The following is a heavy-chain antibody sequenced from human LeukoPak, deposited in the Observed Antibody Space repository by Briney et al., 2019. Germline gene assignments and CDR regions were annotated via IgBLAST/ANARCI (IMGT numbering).Heavy chain of an antibody. J-gene: IGHJ5*02. CDR1: GFTFSSYG. Sequence: GGSLRLSCAASGFTFSSYGIHWVRQAPGKGLEWVAFIRYDGSNNYSADSVKGRSTISRDNSKNTLYLQMYSLRAEDTAVYYCARGLEPMYYYSSGTSYSWFDPWGQGTQVTVSS. CDR3: ARGLEPMYYYSSGTSYSWFDP. V-gene: IGHV3-30*02. CDR2: IRYDGSNN. D-gene: IGHD3-10*01.